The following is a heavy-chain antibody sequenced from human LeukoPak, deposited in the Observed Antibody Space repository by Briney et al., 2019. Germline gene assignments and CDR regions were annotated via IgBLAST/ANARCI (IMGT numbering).Heavy chain of an antibody. CDR2: ISSSSSYI. D-gene: IGHD2-2*02. CDR3: ARGAVVVPAAIEYFDY. CDR1: GFTFSSYS. Sequence: GGSLRLSCAASGFTFSSYSMNWVRQAPGKGLEWVSSISSSSSYIYYADSVKGRFTISRDNAKNSLYLQMNSLRAEDTAVYYCARGAVVVPAAIEYFDYWGQGTLVTVSS. J-gene: IGHJ4*02. V-gene: IGHV3-21*04.